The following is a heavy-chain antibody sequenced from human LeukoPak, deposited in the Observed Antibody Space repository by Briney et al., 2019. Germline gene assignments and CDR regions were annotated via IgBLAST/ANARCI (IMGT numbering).Heavy chain of an antibody. Sequence: PGGSLRLSCAAPGFTFSSYAMHWVRQAPGKGLEWVAVISYDGSNKYYADSVKGRFTISRDNSKNTLYLQMDSLRAEDTAVYYCARDLYRSITIFGVVTLQFPKQNNAFDIWGQGTMVTVSS. D-gene: IGHD3-3*01. CDR2: ISYDGSNK. CDR1: GFTFSSYA. CDR3: ARDLYRSITIFGVVTLQFPKQNNAFDI. J-gene: IGHJ3*02. V-gene: IGHV3-30*04.